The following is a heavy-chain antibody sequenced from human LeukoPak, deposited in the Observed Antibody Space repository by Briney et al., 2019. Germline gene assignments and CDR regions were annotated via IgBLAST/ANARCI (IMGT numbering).Heavy chain of an antibody. J-gene: IGHJ4*02. CDR1: GFTFSNYW. Sequence: GGSLRLSCASTGFTFSNYWMTWVRQAPGKGLEWVANIKQDGSVKYYVDSGKGRFTTSRDNAKNSLHLQMDSLRVEDTAVYYCARGRESDYYFDYWGQGTLVTVSS. CDR3: ARGRESDYYFDY. V-gene: IGHV3-7*01. D-gene: IGHD5-24*01. CDR2: IKQDGSVK.